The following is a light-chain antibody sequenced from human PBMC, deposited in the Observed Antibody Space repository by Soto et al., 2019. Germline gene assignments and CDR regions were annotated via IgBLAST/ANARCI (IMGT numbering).Light chain of an antibody. CDR2: GAS. J-gene: IGKJ1*01. V-gene: IGKV3-15*01. CDR1: QSVSSN. CDR3: QDYNNWWR. Sequence: EIVMTQSPATLSVSPGERATLSCRASQSVSSNLAWYQQKPGQAPRLLIYGASTRATGIPARFSGSGSGTEFTLTISSLQSEDFAVSYCQDYNNWWRFGEGTKVEIK.